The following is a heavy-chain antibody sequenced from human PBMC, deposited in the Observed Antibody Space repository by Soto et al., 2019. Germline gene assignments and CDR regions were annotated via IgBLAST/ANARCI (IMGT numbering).Heavy chain of an antibody. CDR2: IYDTGISGYTPST. J-gene: IGHJ6*02. CDR1: GGSITSSY. D-gene: IGHD2-21*01. CDR3: ARGGDAFFYYELVV. Sequence: SETLSLTCTVSGGSITSSYWSWIRQPPGKGLEWIAYIYDTGISGYTPSTSYNPSLKSRVTMSVDTSKSQFSLKLTSLTAAGTAVNYCARGGDAFFYYELVVWDPEITVNVSS. V-gene: IGHV4-59*01.